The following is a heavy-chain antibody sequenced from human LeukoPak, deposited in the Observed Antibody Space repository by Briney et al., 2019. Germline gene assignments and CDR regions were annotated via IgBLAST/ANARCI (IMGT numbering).Heavy chain of an antibody. D-gene: IGHD1-7*01. V-gene: IGHV4-39*01. CDR3: ARRVPTTPLFDP. CDR2: IYYSGST. J-gene: IGHJ5*02. CDR1: GGSISSSSYY. Sequence: SSETLSLTCTVSGGSISSSSYYWGWIRQPPGKGLEWIGSIYYSGSTYYNPSLKSRVTISVDTSKNQFSLNLTSVTAADTAVYYCARRVPTTPLFDPWGQGTLVTVSS.